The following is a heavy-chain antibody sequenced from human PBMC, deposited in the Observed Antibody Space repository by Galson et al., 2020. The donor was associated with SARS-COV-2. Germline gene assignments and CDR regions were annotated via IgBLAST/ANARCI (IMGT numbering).Heavy chain of an antibody. CDR1: GGSISSYY. CDR2: IYYSGST. CDR3: ASINCSGGSCYSFDP. J-gene: IGHJ5*02. V-gene: IGHV4-59*08. D-gene: IGHD2-15*01. Sequence: SETLSLTCTVSGGSISSYYWSWIRQPPGKGLEWIGYIYYSGSTNYNPSLKSRVTISVDTSKNQFSLKLSSVTAADTAVYYCASINCSGGSCYSFDPWGQGTLVTVSS.